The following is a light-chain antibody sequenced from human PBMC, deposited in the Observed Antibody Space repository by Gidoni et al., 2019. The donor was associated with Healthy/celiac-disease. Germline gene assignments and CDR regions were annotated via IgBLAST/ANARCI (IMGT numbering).Light chain of an antibody. CDR2: EGS. CDR3: CSYAGSSTPFYV. CDR1: SSDVGSYNL. V-gene: IGLV2-23*01. J-gene: IGLJ1*01. Sequence: QSALTQPASVSGSPGKSITISCTGTSSDVGSYNLVSWYQQHPGKAPKLMIYEGSKRPSGVSNRFSGSKSGNTASLTISGLQAEDEADYYCCSYAGSSTPFYVFGTGTKVTVL.